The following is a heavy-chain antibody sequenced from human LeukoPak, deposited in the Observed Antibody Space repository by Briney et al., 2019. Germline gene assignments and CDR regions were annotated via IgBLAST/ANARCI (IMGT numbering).Heavy chain of an antibody. D-gene: IGHD6-6*01. CDR1: GGSISSYY. CDR3: ARDGRSSSPYYYYYGMDV. J-gene: IGHJ6*02. V-gene: IGHV4-4*07. Sequence: SETLSLTCTVSGGSISSYYWSWIRQPAGKGLEWIGRIYTSGSTKYNPSLKSRVTMSVDTSKNQFSLKLSSVTAADTAVYYCARDGRSSSPYYYYYGMDVWGQGTTVTVSS. CDR2: IYTSGST.